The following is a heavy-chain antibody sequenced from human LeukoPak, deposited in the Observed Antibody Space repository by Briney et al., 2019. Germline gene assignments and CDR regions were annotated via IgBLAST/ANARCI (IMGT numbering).Heavy chain of an antibody. CDR2: IRYDGGNK. CDR3: ARDLIVGATERAFDI. Sequence: GGSLRLSCAASGFTFSSYGMHWVRQAPGKGLEWVTFIRYDGGNKYYADSVKGRFTISRDNSKNTLYLQMNSLRAEDTAVYYCARDLIVGATERAFDIWGQGTMVTVSS. V-gene: IGHV3-30*02. CDR1: GFTFSSYG. D-gene: IGHD1-26*01. J-gene: IGHJ3*02.